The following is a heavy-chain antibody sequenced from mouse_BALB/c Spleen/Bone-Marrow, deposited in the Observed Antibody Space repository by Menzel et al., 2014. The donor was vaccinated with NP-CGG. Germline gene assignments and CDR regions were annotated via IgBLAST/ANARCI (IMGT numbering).Heavy chain of an antibody. D-gene: IGHD1-2*01. CDR1: GFDFSRYW. Sequence: EVMLVESGGGLVQPGGSLKLSCAASGFDFSRYWMSWVRQAPGKGLEWIGEINPDSNTINYTPSLKDKFIISRDNAKNTLYLQMSKVRSEDTALYYYARLHYYGYGDYWGQGTTLTVSS. V-gene: IGHV4-1*02. CDR3: ARLHYYGYGDY. CDR2: INPDSNTI. J-gene: IGHJ2*01.